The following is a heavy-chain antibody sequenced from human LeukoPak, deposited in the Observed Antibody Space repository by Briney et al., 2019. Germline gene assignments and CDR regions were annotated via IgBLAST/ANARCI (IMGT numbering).Heavy chain of an antibody. Sequence: WGSVRVSCEASGFTFSDYGLHWVRQAPGKGLEWLSFISANKSTKNYAHSLQGRFSISRDNSKNTVFLEIKSLGTDDKAVYFCARSRGEYYHHFDYWGQGTLVTVSS. V-gene: IGHV3-30*03. CDR1: GFTFSDYG. D-gene: IGHD3-16*01. CDR3: ARSRGEYYHHFDY. J-gene: IGHJ4*02. CDR2: ISANKSTK.